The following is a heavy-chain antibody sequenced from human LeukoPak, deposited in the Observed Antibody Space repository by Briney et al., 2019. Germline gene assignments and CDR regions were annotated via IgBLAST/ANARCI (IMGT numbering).Heavy chain of an antibody. Sequence: ASVKVSCKAAGYTFTSYYMHWVRQAPGQGLEWMGIINPSGGSTSYAQKFQGRVTMTRDTSTSTVYMELSSLRSEDTAVYYCARHSSGWYFDYWGQGTLVTVSS. V-gene: IGHV1-46*03. CDR1: GYTFTSYY. D-gene: IGHD6-19*01. CDR3: ARHSSGWYFDY. CDR2: INPSGGST. J-gene: IGHJ4*02.